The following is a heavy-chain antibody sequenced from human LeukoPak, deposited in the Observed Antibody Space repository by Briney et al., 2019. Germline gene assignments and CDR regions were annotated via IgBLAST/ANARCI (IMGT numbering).Heavy chain of an antibody. Sequence: GGSLRLSCAASGFTVSSNYMSWVRQAPGKGLEWVSVIYSGGSTYYADSVKGRFTISRDNSKNTLYLQMNSLRAEDTAVYYCAEVKQQLGFDYWGQGTLVTVSS. CDR2: IYSGGST. CDR1: GFTVSSNY. CDR3: AEVKQQLGFDY. J-gene: IGHJ4*02. D-gene: IGHD6-13*01. V-gene: IGHV3-66*01.